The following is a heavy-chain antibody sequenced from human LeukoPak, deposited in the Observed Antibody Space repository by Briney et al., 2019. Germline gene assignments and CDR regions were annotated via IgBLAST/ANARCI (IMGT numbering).Heavy chain of an antibody. CDR3: ARRPLYCVTTTCLDS. CDR2: IAESGDRT. CDR1: GFTFTSHA. D-gene: IGHD2-2*01. Sequence: PGGSLRLSCAASGFTFTSHAMAWVRQAPGKGLDWVSSIAESGDRTYHADSVKGRFTISRDNSKNTLYLQMNSLRAEDTALYFCARRPLYCVTTTCLDSWGQGTLVTVSS. V-gene: IGHV3-23*01. J-gene: IGHJ4*02.